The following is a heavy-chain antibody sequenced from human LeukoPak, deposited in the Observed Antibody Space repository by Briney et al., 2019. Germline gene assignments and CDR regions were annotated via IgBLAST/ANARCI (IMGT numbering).Heavy chain of an antibody. CDR1: GFTFTDYY. CDR3: VIKAKGDY. Sequence: GGSLRLSCAASGFTFTDYYMSWIRQAPGKGLEWVSYISGSGSTMYSADSVKGRFTISRDNSKNTLYLQMNSLRAEDTAVYYSVIKAKGDYWGQGTLVTVSS. J-gene: IGHJ4*02. CDR2: ISGSGSTM. V-gene: IGHV3-11*01. D-gene: IGHD3-10*01.